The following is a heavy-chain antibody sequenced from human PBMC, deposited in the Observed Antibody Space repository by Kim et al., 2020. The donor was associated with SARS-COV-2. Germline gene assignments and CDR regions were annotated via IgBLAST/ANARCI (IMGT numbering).Heavy chain of an antibody. CDR1: GYTFTSYG. V-gene: IGHV1-18*01. CDR3: ARVNTIFGVVIISWFDP. D-gene: IGHD3-3*01. CDR2: ISAYNGNT. Sequence: ASVKVSCKASGYTFTSYGISWVRQAPGQGLEWMGWISAYNGNTNYAQKLQGRVTMTTDTSTSTAYMELRSLRSDDTAVYYCARVNTIFGVVIISWFDPWGQGTLVTVSS. J-gene: IGHJ5*02.